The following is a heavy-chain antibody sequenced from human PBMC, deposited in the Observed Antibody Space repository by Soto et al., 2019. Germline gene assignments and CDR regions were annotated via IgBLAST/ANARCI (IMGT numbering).Heavy chain of an antibody. D-gene: IGHD1-1*01. CDR2: INHSGST. CDR3: AREDNRGCDY. CDR1: GGSFSYYY. Sequence: QVQLQQWGAGLLKPSETLSLTCAVYGGSFSYYYWTWIRQPPGKGLEWIGEINHSGSTNYNPSLKSRVTISVDTSKNQFSLKLNSVTAADTAVYYCAREDNRGCDYWGQGALVTVSS. J-gene: IGHJ4*02. V-gene: IGHV4-34*01.